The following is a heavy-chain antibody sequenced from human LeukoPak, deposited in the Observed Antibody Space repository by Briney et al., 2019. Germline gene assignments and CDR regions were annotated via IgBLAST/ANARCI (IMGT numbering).Heavy chain of an antibody. D-gene: IGHD4-11*01. Sequence: ASVKVSCKASGYTFANYEISWVRQAPGQGLEWMGWINTYNGKTNYAQKVQGRVTVTTDTSTSTAYMELRSLISDGTAVYYCARVGHSNHFYYYMDVWGKGTTVTVSS. CDR2: INTYNGKT. V-gene: IGHV1-18*01. CDR3: ARVGHSNHFYYYMDV. J-gene: IGHJ6*03. CDR1: GYTFANYE.